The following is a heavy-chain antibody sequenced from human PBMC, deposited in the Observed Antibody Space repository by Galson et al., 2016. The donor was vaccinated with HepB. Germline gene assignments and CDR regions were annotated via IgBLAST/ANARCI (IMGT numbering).Heavy chain of an antibody. J-gene: IGHJ6*01. D-gene: IGHD3-9*01. CDR1: GYTFSNYG. CDR3: ARDLQNFDQGMDV. Sequence: SVKVSCKASGYTFSNYGISWVRQAPGQGLEWMRWISPYNGNTHYVERLQGRVTMTTDTSTSTVYMELRRLRADDTAVYYCARDLQNFDQGMDVWGQGTTVTVS. CDR2: ISPYNGNT. V-gene: IGHV1-18*01.